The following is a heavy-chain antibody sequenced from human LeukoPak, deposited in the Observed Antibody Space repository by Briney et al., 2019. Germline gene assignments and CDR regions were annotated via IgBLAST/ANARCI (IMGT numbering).Heavy chain of an antibody. D-gene: IGHD2-2*01. CDR1: GFTFSISW. Sequence: QTGGSLRLSCVASGFTFSISWVTWVRQAPGKGLEWVANIDKHGSGKYYVDSVKGRFAISRDYASNSVSLQMDSLRAEDTSVYYCARDAGWGCYDLWGQGTPVTVSS. J-gene: IGHJ5*02. CDR3: ARDAGWGCYDL. V-gene: IGHV3-7*01. CDR2: IDKHGSGK.